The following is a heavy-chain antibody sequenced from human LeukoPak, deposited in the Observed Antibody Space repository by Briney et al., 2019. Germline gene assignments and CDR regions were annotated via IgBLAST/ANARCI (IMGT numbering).Heavy chain of an antibody. Sequence: GGSLRLSCAASGFTFSSYWMHWVRQAPGKGLVWVSRINSDGSSTSYADSVKGRFTISRDNAKNTLYLQMNSLRAEDTAVYYCARDWEDIVVVPAAMGDPIQPSGDYWGQGTLVTVSS. D-gene: IGHD2-2*01. CDR3: ARDWEDIVVVPAAMGDPIQPSGDY. CDR2: INSDGSST. J-gene: IGHJ4*02. V-gene: IGHV3-74*01. CDR1: GFTFSSYW.